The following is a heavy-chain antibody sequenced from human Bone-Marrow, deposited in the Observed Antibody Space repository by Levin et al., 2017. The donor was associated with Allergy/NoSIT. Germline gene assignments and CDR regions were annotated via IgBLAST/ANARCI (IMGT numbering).Heavy chain of an antibody. CDR2: ITSRSGLI. CDR3: ARGEVGATDY. J-gene: IGHJ4*02. CDR1: GFTFSSYP. V-gene: IGHV3-21*05. D-gene: IGHD1-26*01. Sequence: ASVKVSCATSGFTFSSYPMTWVRQAPGKGLEWISYITSRSGLIFYADSVTGRFTISRDNARNSMSMQMNSLRVEDTAVYFCARGEVGATDYWGQGILVTVSS.